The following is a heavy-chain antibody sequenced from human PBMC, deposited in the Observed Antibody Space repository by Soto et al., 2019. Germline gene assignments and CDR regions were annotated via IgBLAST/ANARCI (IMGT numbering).Heavy chain of an antibody. CDR2: IYYSGVP. Sequence: SETLSLTCTVSGVSITDYYWSWIRQAPGKGLESMGYIYYSGVPFYNPSLNSRATISRDTSKNQFSLNLYFVTTADTAVYYCAREVEGSYSPADFWGQGTPVTVSS. D-gene: IGHD3-10*01. CDR1: GVSITDYY. V-gene: IGHV4-59*01. J-gene: IGHJ4*02. CDR3: AREVEGSYSPADF.